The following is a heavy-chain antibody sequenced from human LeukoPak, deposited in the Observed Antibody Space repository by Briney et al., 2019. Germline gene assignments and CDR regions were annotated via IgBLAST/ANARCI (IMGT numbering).Heavy chain of an antibody. V-gene: IGHV4-38-2*01. J-gene: IGHJ4*02. CDR1: GYSISSGYY. Sequence: SETLSLTCAVSGYSISSGYYWGWIRQPLGKGLEWIGSIYHSGSTYYNPSLKSRVTISVDTSKNQFSLKLSSVTAADTAVYYCARRPATPLYYFDYWGQGTLVTVSS. CDR3: ARRPATPLYYFDY. CDR2: IYHSGST.